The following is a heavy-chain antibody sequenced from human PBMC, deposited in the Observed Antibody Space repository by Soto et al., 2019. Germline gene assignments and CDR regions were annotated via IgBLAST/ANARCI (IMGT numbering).Heavy chain of an antibody. V-gene: IGHV3-49*03. CDR3: TRVVYSSSWGYYYYYYGMDV. CDR1: GFTFGDYA. J-gene: IGHJ6*02. CDR2: IRSKAYGGTT. D-gene: IGHD6-13*01. Sequence: PGGSLRLSCTASGFTFGDYAMSWFRQAPGKGLEWVGFIRSKAYGGTTEYAASVKGRFTISRDDSKSIAYLQMNSLKTEDTAVYYCTRVVYSSSWGYYYYYYGMDVWGQGTTVTVS.